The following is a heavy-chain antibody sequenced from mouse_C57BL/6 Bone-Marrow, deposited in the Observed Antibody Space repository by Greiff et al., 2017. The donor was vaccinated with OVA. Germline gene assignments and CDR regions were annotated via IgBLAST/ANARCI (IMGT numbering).Heavy chain of an antibody. J-gene: IGHJ1*03. Sequence: EVQVVESGGDLVKPGGSLKLSCAASGFTFSSYGMSWVRQTPDKRLEWVATISSGGSYTYYPDSVKGRFTISRDNAKNTLYLQMSSLKSEDTAMYYCAITPFYYGSRYFDVWGTGTTVTVSS. CDR2: ISSGGSYT. CDR3: AITPFYYGSRYFDV. V-gene: IGHV5-6*01. CDR1: GFTFSSYG. D-gene: IGHD1-1*01.